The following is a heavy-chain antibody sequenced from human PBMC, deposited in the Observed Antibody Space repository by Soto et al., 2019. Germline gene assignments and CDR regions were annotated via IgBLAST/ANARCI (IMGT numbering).Heavy chain of an antibody. CDR2: INPSGGST. J-gene: IGHJ4*02. CDR1: GYTFTSYY. D-gene: IGHD3-22*01. Sequence: ASVKVSCKASGYTFTSYYMHWVRQAPGQGLEWMGIINPSGGSTSYAQKFQGRVTITADESTSTAYMELSSLRSEDTAVYYCARAPQNYYDSSGYPRPFDYWGQGTLVTVSS. V-gene: IGHV1-46*01. CDR3: ARAPQNYYDSSGYPRPFDY.